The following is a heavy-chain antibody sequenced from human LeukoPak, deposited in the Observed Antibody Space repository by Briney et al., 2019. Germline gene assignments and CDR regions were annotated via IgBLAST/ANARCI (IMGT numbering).Heavy chain of an antibody. CDR1: GFTFSSYA. Sequence: GGSLRLSCAASGFTFSSYAMSWVRQAPGKGLEWVSAISGSGGSTYYADSVKGRFTISRDNAKNSLHLQMNSLRAEDTAVYYCARGRGLPGPLDYWGQGTLVTVSS. CDR2: ISGSGGST. J-gene: IGHJ4*02. CDR3: ARGRGLPGPLDY. D-gene: IGHD3-10*01. V-gene: IGHV3-23*01.